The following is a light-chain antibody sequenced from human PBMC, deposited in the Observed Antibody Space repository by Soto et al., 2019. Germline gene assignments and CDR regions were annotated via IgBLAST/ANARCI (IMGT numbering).Light chain of an antibody. V-gene: IGLV2-8*01. Sequence: QSLLTQPPSASGSPGQSVTISCAGTINDVGGYNYVSWYQQHPGKVPQLMIYQVTKRPSGAPDRFSASKSDTTASLTISGLQAEDEGDYYCMSYAGGNRFVFGTGTKVTVL. CDR2: QVT. CDR3: MSYAGGNRFV. J-gene: IGLJ1*01. CDR1: INDVGGYNY.